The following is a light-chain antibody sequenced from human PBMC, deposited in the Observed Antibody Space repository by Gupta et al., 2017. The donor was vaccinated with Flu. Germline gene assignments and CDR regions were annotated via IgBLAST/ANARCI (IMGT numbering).Light chain of an antibody. Sequence: GQSIAISSTGSSRDSGAYDCVSWNHQHPDKLLNLMIYGSNTRPSGGSTCFSGATSGNTASLTISGRQAEDEYQYYCAAYRDVGVFGGGTKLTVL. CDR1: SRDSGAYDC. V-gene: IGLV2-14*03. J-gene: IGLJ3*02. CDR2: GSN. CDR3: AAYRDVGV.